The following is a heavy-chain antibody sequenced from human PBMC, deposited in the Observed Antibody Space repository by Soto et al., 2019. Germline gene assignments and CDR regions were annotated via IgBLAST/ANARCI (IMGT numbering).Heavy chain of an antibody. Sequence: GGSLRLSCAASGFTFSSYGMHWVRQAPGKGLEWVAVIWYDGSNKYYADSVKGRFTISRDNSKNTLYLQMNSLRAEDTAVYYCAREAQGGRVTMVRGGRRGGYMDVWGKGTTVTVSS. CDR2: IWYDGSNK. V-gene: IGHV3-33*01. CDR3: AREAQGGRVTMVRGGRRGGYMDV. D-gene: IGHD3-10*01. CDR1: GFTFSSYG. J-gene: IGHJ6*03.